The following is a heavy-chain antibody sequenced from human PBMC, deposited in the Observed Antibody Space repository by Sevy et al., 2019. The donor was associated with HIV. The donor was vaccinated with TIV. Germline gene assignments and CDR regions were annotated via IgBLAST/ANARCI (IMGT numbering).Heavy chain of an antibody. Sequence: GGSLRLSCTASGFTFSDYGMYWVRQAPGKGLEWVAFIRYDGSTKYYADSVKGRFTISRDNSKNTLFLQLNSLRVEDTAVYYCAKDFSVRYSTSSGDFDYWGQGSLVTVSS. V-gene: IGHV3-30*02. D-gene: IGHD6-6*01. CDR1: GFTFSDYG. CDR3: AKDFSVRYSTSSGDFDY. CDR2: IRYDGSTK. J-gene: IGHJ4*02.